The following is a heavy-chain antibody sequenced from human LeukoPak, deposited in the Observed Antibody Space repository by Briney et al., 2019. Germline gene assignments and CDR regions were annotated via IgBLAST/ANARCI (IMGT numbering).Heavy chain of an antibody. Sequence: PGGSLRLSCAASGFTFSDYSMNWVRQAPGKGLEWISYIGIDSGNTNYADSVKGRFTISGDKAKNSLYLQMNSLRVEDTAVYYCARMNSGTYFDYWGQGTLVSVSS. D-gene: IGHD1-26*01. CDR2: IGIDSGNT. J-gene: IGHJ4*02. V-gene: IGHV3-48*01. CDR3: ARMNSGTYFDY. CDR1: GFTFSDYS.